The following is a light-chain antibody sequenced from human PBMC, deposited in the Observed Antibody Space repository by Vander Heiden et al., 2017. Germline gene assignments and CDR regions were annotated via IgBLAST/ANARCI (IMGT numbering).Light chain of an antibody. CDR1: SSDVGSYNL. V-gene: IGLV2-23*02. Sequence: SALTQPASVSGSPGQSITIPCTGTSSDVGSYNLVSWYQQHPGKAPKLMIYEVSKRPSGVSNRFSGSKSGNTASLTISGLQAEDEADYYCCSYAGSSVVVFGGGTKLTVL. J-gene: IGLJ2*01. CDR2: EVS. CDR3: CSYAGSSVVV.